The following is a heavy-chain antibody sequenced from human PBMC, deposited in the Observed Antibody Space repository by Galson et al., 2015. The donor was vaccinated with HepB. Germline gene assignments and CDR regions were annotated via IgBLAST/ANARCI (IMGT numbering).Heavy chain of an antibody. J-gene: IGHJ4*02. CDR2: ISWNSGSI. D-gene: IGHD4-23*01. CDR1: GFTFDDYA. CDR3: AKDISRAVVTPLDY. Sequence: SLRLSCAASGFTFDDYAMHWVRQAPGKGLEWVSGISWNSGSIGYADSVKGRFTISRDNAKNSLYLQMNSLRAEDTALYYCAKDISRAVVTPLDYWGQGTLVTVSS. V-gene: IGHV3-9*01.